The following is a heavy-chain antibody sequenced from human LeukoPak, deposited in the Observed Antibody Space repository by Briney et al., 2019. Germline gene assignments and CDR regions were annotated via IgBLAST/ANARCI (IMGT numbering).Heavy chain of an antibody. J-gene: IGHJ4*02. V-gene: IGHV3-73*01. Sequence: GGSLRLSCAASGFTFSGSAMHWVRQASGKGLEWVGRIRSKANSYATAYAASVKGRFTISRDDSKHTAYLQMNRLKTENTAVYYCSSRYCSGGNCYFYWGQGTLVTVSS. CDR3: SSRYCSGGNCYFY. D-gene: IGHD2-15*01. CDR1: GFTFSGSA. CDR2: IRSKANSYAT.